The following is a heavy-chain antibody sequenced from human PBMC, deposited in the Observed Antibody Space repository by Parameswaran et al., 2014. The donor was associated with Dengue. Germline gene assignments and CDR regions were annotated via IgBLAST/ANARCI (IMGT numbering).Heavy chain of an antibody. Sequence: WIRQPPGKGLEWVAFIQYDGSKRHYADSVKGRVTISRDNSKNTVYLQMNSLRAEDTAVYYCAKVYAITARVISYYNYYGMDVWGHGTTVTVSS. CDR3: AKVYAITARVISYYNYYGMDV. V-gene: IGHV3-30*02. CDR2: IQYDGSKR. J-gene: IGHJ6*02. D-gene: IGHD5-18*01.